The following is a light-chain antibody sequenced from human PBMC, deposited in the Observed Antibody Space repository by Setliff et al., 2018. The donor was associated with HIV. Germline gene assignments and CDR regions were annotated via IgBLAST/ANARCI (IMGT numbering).Light chain of an antibody. CDR1: SSDIGDYES. Sequence: QSALTQPASVSGSPGQSITISCTGSSSDIGDYESVSWYQQHPGEVPKLMIYDVTKRPSGVSNRFSGSKSGNTASLTISGLQPAEDAAYYCASYTTPSAPLVFGSGTKVTVL. CDR2: DVT. V-gene: IGLV2-14*03. CDR3: ASYTTPSAPLV. J-gene: IGLJ1*01.